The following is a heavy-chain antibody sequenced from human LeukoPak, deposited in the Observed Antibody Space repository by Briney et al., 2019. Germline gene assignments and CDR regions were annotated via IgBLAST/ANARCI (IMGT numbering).Heavy chain of an antibody. D-gene: IGHD2/OR15-2a*01. Sequence: HTGGSLRLSCVASGFTFCCHHMNWVRQTPGKGLESVATIKTDGSEKYYVDSVKGRFTISRDNAKSSLYLQMNSLRAEDTGVYFCARMNSYCDYWGQGTLVTVSS. CDR2: IKTDGSEK. CDR3: ARMNSYCDY. V-gene: IGHV3-7*01. J-gene: IGHJ4*02. CDR1: GFTFCCHH.